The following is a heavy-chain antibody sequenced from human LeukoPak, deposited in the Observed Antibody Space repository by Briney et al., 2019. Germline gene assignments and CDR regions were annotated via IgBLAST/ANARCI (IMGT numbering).Heavy chain of an antibody. J-gene: IGHJ4*02. CDR3: ARSKDYVWGTYRWALGY. V-gene: IGHV4-34*01. Sequence: SETLSLTCAVYGGSFSGYFWSWIRQPLGKGLEWIGEINHTGSTNYNPSLKSRVTISVDTSKNQFSLKVSSVTDADTAVYYCARSKDYVWGTYRWALGYWGQGTLVTVSS. CDR1: GGSFSGYF. D-gene: IGHD3-16*02. CDR2: INHTGST.